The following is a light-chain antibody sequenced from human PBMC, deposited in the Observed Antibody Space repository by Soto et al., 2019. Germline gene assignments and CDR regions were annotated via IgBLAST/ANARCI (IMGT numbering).Light chain of an antibody. CDR2: SAS. V-gene: IGKV1-27*01. J-gene: IGKJ1*01. CDR3: QKYDSAPWT. Sequence: IQMTKSPSSLSAAGGDRVIITCRASQGIGNSLAWYQQKAGRVPKLLMHSASTLLSGVPSRFSGSGSGTDFTLTISSLQPEDVATYYCQKYDSAPWTFGQGTKVEIK. CDR1: QGIGNS.